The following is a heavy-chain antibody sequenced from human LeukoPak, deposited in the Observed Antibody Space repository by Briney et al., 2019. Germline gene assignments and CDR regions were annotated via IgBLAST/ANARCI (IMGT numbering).Heavy chain of an antibody. CDR2: INPQSGGT. V-gene: IGHV1-2*02. Sequence: GASVKVSCRASGYTFNGNFLHWVRQAPGQGLEWMGWINPQSGGTVYAQKFQGRVTMTRDTSLSIAYMELSRLRSDDTAVYFCAREGGGHCTGGRCYGVDKWGQGALVTVSS. CDR1: GYTFNGNF. D-gene: IGHD2-15*01. CDR3: AREGGGHCTGGRCYGVDK. J-gene: IGHJ4*02.